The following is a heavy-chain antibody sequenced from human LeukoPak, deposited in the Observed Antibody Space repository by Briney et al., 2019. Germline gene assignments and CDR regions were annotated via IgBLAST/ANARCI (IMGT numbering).Heavy chain of an antibody. CDR1: GASIISANYY. CDR3: ARRQPAAIDY. CDR2: IYYSGST. Sequence: SETLSLTCTVSGASIISANYYWNWIRQPPGKGLEWIGSIYYSGSTYYNPSLKSRVTISVDTSKNQFSLKLSSVTAADTAVYYCARRQPAAIDYWGQGTLVTVSS. J-gene: IGHJ4*02. V-gene: IGHV4-39*01. D-gene: IGHD2-2*01.